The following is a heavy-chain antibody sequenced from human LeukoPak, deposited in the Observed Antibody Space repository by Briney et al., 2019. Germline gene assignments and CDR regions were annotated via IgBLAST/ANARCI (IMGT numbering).Heavy chain of an antibody. D-gene: IGHD3-22*01. CDR3: ARHHTMIRQRDAFDI. Sequence: SETLSLTCTVSGGSISSGSYYWSWIRQPAGKGLEWIGRIYTSGSTNYNPSLKSRVTISVDTSKNQFSLKLSSVTAADTAVYYCARHHTMIRQRDAFDIWGQGTMVTVSS. J-gene: IGHJ3*02. V-gene: IGHV4-61*02. CDR2: IYTSGST. CDR1: GGSISSGSYY.